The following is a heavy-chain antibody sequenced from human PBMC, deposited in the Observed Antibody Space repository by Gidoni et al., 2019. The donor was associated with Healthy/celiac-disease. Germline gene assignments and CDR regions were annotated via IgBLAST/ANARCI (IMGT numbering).Heavy chain of an antibody. Sequence: QVQLVQSGAEVTKPGASVRFSCKASGYTFTSDYMHWVRQAPGQGLEWMGIINPSGGSTSYAQKLQGRVTMTRDTSTSTVYMELSSLRSEDTAVYYCARSEDGYIKNWGQGTLVTVSS. CDR1: GYTFTSDY. CDR2: INPSGGST. J-gene: IGHJ4*02. CDR3: ARSEDGYIKN. D-gene: IGHD5-12*01. V-gene: IGHV1-46*01.